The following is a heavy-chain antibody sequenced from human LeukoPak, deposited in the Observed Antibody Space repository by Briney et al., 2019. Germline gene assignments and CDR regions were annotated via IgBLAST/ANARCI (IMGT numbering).Heavy chain of an antibody. Sequence: SETLSLTCTVSGGSISSGSYYWSWIRQPAGKGLEWIGRIYTSGSTNYNPSLKSRVTISVDTSKNQFSLKLSSVTAADTAVYYCARQRGYCSGGSCYSGNWFDPWGQGTLVTVSS. CDR1: GGSISSGSYY. CDR3: ARQRGYCSGGSCYSGNWFDP. J-gene: IGHJ5*02. V-gene: IGHV4-61*02. CDR2: IYTSGST. D-gene: IGHD2-15*01.